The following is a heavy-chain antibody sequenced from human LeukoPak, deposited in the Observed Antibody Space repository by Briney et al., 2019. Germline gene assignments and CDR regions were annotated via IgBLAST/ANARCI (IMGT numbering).Heavy chain of an antibody. V-gene: IGHV1-69*05. Sequence: HVASVKVSCKASGGTFSSYAISWVRQAPGQGLEWMGGIIPIFGTANYAQKLQGRVTMATDTSTSTAYMELRSLKSDDTAVYYCASLKNYYDSSGYLVTDAFDIWGQGTMVTVSS. D-gene: IGHD3-22*01. J-gene: IGHJ3*02. CDR3: ASLKNYYDSSGYLVTDAFDI. CDR2: IIPIFGTA. CDR1: GGTFSSYA.